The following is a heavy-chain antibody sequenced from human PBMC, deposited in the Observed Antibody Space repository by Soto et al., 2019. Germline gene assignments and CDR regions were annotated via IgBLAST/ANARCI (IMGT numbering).Heavy chain of an antibody. CDR2: IIPIFGTA. V-gene: IGHV1-69*13. Sequence: GASVKVSCKASGGTFSSYAISWVRQAPGQGLEWMGGIIPIFGTANYAQKFQGRVTITADESTSTAYMELSSLRSEDTAVYYCARERAYDFWSGYYIDYWGQGTLVTVSS. CDR3: ARERAYDFWSGYYIDY. D-gene: IGHD3-3*01. CDR1: GGTFSSYA. J-gene: IGHJ4*02.